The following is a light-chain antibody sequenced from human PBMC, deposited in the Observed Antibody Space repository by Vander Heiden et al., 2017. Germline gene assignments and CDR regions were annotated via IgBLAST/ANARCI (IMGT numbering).Light chain of an antibody. CDR1: QSISSY. Sequence: DIQMTQSPSSLSASVGDRVTITCRASQSISSYLNWYQQKPGKAPNLLIYTASSLQSGVPSRFSGSGSGTDFTLTISSLQPEDFATYYCQQSYNSSQTFGQGTKVEIK. CDR3: QQSYNSSQT. CDR2: TAS. V-gene: IGKV1-39*01. J-gene: IGKJ1*01.